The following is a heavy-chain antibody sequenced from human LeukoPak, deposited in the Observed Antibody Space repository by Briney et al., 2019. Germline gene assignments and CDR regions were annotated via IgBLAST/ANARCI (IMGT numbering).Heavy chain of an antibody. CDR3: ARGKSFPHNQFDS. CDR1: GYTFANYY. V-gene: IGHV1-2*02. CDR2: INCNDGST. D-gene: IGHD1-14*01. J-gene: IGHJ5*01. Sequence: ASVKVSCKASGYTFANYYMHWVRQAPGQGPEWMGWINCNDGSTNFAQKFQGRVTMTRVTAMSTVYMELSGLGPDDTGIYYCARGKSFPHNQFDSWGQGTLVTVSS.